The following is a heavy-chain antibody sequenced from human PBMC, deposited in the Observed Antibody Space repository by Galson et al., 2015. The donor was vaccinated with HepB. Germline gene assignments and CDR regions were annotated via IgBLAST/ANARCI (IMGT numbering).Heavy chain of an antibody. D-gene: IGHD4-17*01. Sequence: SLRLSCAASRFTFGSIAMTWVRQAPGKGLEWVSGISANGGSRFYAESVKGRFTISRDNSKNTLSFQMNSLRAEDTAVYYCAKGYGLFDLWGQGTLVTVSS. CDR2: ISANGGSR. CDR3: AKGYGLFDL. J-gene: IGHJ5*02. V-gene: IGHV3-23*01. CDR1: RFTFGSIA.